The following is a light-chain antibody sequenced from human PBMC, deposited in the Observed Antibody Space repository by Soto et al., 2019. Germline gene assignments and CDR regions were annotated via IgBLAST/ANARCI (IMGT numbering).Light chain of an antibody. Sequence: QSVLTQPASVSGSPGQSITISCTGTSSDVGGYNYVSWYQQHPGKAPKLIIYEVSHRPSGASNHFSGYKSGNTASLTISGLQAEDEADYYCSSYTTTSTPCVFGTGTNVTVL. CDR3: SSYTTTSTPCV. J-gene: IGLJ1*01. CDR2: EVS. V-gene: IGLV2-14*01. CDR1: SSDVGGYNY.